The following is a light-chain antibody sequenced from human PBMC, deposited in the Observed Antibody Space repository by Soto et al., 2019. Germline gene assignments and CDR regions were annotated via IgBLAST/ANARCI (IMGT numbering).Light chain of an antibody. CDR1: QVIRND. J-gene: IGKJ5*01. V-gene: IGKV1-33*01. CDR2: AAS. Sequence: MTLSLSSLPVSVGHRVSIPCRASQVIRNDLAWFWQKPGKGPKRLIYAASNLQSGVPSRFRGSGSGTDFTFAISRLQPEEIATYYCQQYENIPNFGQGTRLEIK. CDR3: QQYENIPN.